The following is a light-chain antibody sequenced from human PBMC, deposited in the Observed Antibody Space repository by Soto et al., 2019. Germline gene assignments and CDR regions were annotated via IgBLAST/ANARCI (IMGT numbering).Light chain of an antibody. J-gene: IGKJ2*01. Sequence: DIQMTQSPSTLSASVGDRVTITCRASQSIRSWLAWYQQKPGKAPTLLIYNSSSLASGAPSRFSGSGSGTEITLTSSRLEADDLEYYYRQQYNSLYTFGQGTKLEIK. CDR3: QQYNSLYT. CDR2: NSS. V-gene: IGKV1-5*03. CDR1: QSIRSW.